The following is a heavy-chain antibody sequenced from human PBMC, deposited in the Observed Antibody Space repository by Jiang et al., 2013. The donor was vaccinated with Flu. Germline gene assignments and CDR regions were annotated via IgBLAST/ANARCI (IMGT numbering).Heavy chain of an antibody. Sequence: GPGLVKPSETLSLTCTVSGGSISSSSYYWGWIRQPPGKGLEWIGSIYYSGSTYYNPSLKSRVTISVDTSKNQFSLKLSSVTAADTAVYYCARREEQRGYTYGVFDYWGQGTLVTVSS. J-gene: IGHJ4*02. CDR3: ARREEQRGYTYGVFDY. CDR2: IYYSGST. V-gene: IGHV4-39*01. D-gene: IGHD5-18*01. CDR1: GGSISSSSYY.